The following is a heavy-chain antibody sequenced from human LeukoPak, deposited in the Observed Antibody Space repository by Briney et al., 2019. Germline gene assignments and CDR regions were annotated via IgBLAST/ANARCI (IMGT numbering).Heavy chain of an antibody. CDR1: GGSISTNNYF. CDR2: IYYSGST. D-gene: IGHD3-9*01. V-gene: IGHV4-39*01. J-gene: IGHJ4*02. CDR3: ARHVWLQPFDY. Sequence: PSETLSLTCTVSGGSISTNNYFWGWIRQPPGKGLEWIGSIYYSGSTYYNPSLKSRVTISVDTSKNQFSLKLSSVTAADTAVYYCARHVWLQPFDYWGQGTLVTVSS.